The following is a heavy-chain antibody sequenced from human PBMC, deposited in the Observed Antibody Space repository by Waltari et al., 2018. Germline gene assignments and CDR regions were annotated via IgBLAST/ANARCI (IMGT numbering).Heavy chain of an antibody. Sequence: LVESGGHLVQPGGSLRLSCAASGFTFSSYSLNWVRQAPGKGLEWYSYMKGVGDTIYYADSLKVRFTISRDNGRDSVSLQMNGLITDDTAVYYCVGIRGGFWFFDLWGRGTLVTVSS. CDR1: GFTFSSYS. J-gene: IGHJ2*01. V-gene: IGHV3-48*04. CDR2: MKGVGDTI. CDR3: VGIRGGFWFFDL. D-gene: IGHD3-10*01.